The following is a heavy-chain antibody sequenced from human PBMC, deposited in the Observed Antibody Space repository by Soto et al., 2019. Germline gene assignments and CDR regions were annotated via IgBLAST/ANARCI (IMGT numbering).Heavy chain of an antibody. Sequence: GGSLRLSCAASGFTFSSYWMHWVRQAPGKGLVWVSRINSDGSSTSYADSVKGRFTISRDNAKNTLYLQMNSLRAEETAVYYCARGNYDFWSGYGEDFDYWGQGTLVTVSS. CDR1: GFTFSSYW. CDR2: INSDGSST. D-gene: IGHD3-3*01. V-gene: IGHV3-74*01. J-gene: IGHJ4*02. CDR3: ARGNYDFWSGYGEDFDY.